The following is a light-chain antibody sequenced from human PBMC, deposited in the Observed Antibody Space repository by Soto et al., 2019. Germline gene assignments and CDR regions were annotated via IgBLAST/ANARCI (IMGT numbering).Light chain of an antibody. V-gene: IGLV2-14*01. J-gene: IGLJ1*01. CDR1: SSDVGGYNY. Sequence: QSALTQPASVSGSPGQSITISCTGTSSDVGGYNYVSWYQQHPGKAPKLMIYEVSNRPSGVSNRFSGSKSGNTASLTISGLQAEDEAEYYWSSYTSSSTPYVFGTGTKLTVL. CDR2: EVS. CDR3: SSYTSSSTPYV.